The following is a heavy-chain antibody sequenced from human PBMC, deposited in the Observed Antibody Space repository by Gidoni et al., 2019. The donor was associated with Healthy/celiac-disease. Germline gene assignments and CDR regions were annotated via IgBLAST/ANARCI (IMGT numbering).Heavy chain of an antibody. Sequence: QVQLQQWGAGLLKPSETLSLTCAVYGRSFSGYYWSWIRQPPGKGLEWIGEINHSGSTNYNPSLKSRVTISVDTSKNQFSLKLSSVTAADTAVYYCATPRRVRGVNYYYYGMDVWGQGTTVTVSS. D-gene: IGHD3-10*01. CDR2: INHSGST. V-gene: IGHV4-34*01. CDR3: ATPRRVRGVNYYYYGMDV. J-gene: IGHJ6*02. CDR1: GRSFSGYY.